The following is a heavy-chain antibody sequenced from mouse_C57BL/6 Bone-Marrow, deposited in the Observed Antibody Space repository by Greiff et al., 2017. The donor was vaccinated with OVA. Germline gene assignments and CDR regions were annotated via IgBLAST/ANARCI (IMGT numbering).Heavy chain of an antibody. Sequence: EVKLQESGPGLAKPSQTLSLTCSVTGYSITSDYWNWIRKFPGNKLEYMGYISYSGSTYYNPSLKSRISITRDTSKNQYYLQLNSVTTEDTATYYCARYGYYGSSYWYYFDYWGQGTTLTVSS. V-gene: IGHV3-8*01. CDR1: GYSITSDY. CDR2: ISYSGST. CDR3: ARYGYYGSSYWYYFDY. J-gene: IGHJ2*01. D-gene: IGHD1-1*01.